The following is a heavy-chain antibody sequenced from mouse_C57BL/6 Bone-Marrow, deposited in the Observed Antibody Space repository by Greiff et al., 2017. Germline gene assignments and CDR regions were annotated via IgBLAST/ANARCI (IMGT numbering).Heavy chain of an antibody. J-gene: IGHJ3*01. CDR3: ARRKGFAY. CDR1: GYTFTSYW. Sequence: VLLQQPGAELVKPGASVKLSCKASGYTFTSYWMHWVKQRPGQGLEWIGMIHPNSGSTNYNQKFKGKATLTVDTSSSTAYMQLSSLTSEDSAVYYCARRKGFAYWGQGTLVTVSA. V-gene: IGHV1-64*01. CDR2: IHPNSGST.